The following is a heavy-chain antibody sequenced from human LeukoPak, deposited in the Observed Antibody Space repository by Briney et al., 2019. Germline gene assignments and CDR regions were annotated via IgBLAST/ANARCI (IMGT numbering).Heavy chain of an antibody. D-gene: IGHD5-18*01. CDR2: LYIGGNT. J-gene: IGHJ4*02. V-gene: IGHV3-23*05. CDR3: MTAAGYNFGQY. CDR1: GFTFSNYA. Sequence: PGGSLRLSCAASGFTFSNYAMNWVRQAPGKGLEWVSALYIGGNTYYADSVRGRFTISRDNSKNTLYLQMNSLRAEDTAIYYCMTAAGYNFGQYWGQGTLVTVSS.